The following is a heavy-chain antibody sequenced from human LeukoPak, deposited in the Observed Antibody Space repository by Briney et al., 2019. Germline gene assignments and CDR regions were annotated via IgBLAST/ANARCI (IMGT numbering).Heavy chain of an antibody. CDR1: GGSISSSSYY. V-gene: IGHV4-39*01. CDR2: IYYSGST. CDR3: VRAWIQLWFSAFDI. Sequence: SETLSLTRTVSGGSISSSSYYWGWIRQPPGKGLEWIGSIYYSGSTYYNPSLKSRVTISVDTSKNQFSLKLSSVTAADTAVYYCVRAWIQLWFSAFDIWGQGTMVTVSS. D-gene: IGHD5-18*01. J-gene: IGHJ3*02.